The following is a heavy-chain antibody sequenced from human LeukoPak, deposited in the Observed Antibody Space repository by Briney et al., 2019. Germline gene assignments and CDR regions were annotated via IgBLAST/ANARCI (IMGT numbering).Heavy chain of an antibody. J-gene: IGHJ4*02. Sequence: SETLSLTCTVSGGSISSSSYYWGWIRQPPGKGLEWIGSIYYSGSTYYNPSLKSRVTISVDTSKNQFSLKLSSVTAADTAVYYCARDPITMVRGVDYFDYWGQGTLVTVSS. CDR3: ARDPITMVRGVDYFDY. CDR1: GGSISSSSYY. D-gene: IGHD3-10*01. CDR2: IYYSGST. V-gene: IGHV4-39*02.